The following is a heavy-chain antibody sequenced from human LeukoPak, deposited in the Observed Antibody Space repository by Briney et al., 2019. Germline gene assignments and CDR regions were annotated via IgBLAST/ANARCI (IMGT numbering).Heavy chain of an antibody. Sequence: GSLILSCASSGFTFSDYYMSWIRQAPGKGLEWVSYISSSGSTIYYADSVKGRFTISRDNAKNSLYLQMNSLRAEDTAVYYCARPTWGYSYGPPRYMDVWGKGTTVTVSS. D-gene: IGHD5-18*01. J-gene: IGHJ6*03. V-gene: IGHV3-11*01. CDR3: ARPTWGYSYGPPRYMDV. CDR1: GFTFSDYY. CDR2: ISSSGSTI.